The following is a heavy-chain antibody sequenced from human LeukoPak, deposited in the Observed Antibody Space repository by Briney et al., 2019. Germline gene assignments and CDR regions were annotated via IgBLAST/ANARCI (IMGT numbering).Heavy chain of an antibody. Sequence: PGGSLRLSCAASGFTFSDAWLSWVRQAPGKGPEWVGRIKSSADGGATDYAAPVKGRFTVSRDDSKDTLYLHMNSLKTDDTAVYSCSLRYCPGTSCPRYCRQATLLTVPS. V-gene: IGHV3-15*01. CDR2: IKSSADGGAT. D-gene: IGHD2-8*02. CDR3: SLRYCPGTSCPRY. CDR1: GFTFSDAW. J-gene: IGHJ4*02.